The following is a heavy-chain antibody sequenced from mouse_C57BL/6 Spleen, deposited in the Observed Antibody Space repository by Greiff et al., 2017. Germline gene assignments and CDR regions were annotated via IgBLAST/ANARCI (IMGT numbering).Heavy chain of an antibody. D-gene: IGHD2-1*01. Sequence: VKLMESGAELVKPGASVKISCKASGYAFSSYWMNWVRQRPGKGLEWIGQIYPGDGDTNYNGKFKGKATLTADKSSSKAYMQLSSLTSEDSAVYFGARETHYGNLYFDYWGQGTTLTVSS. CDR3: ARETHYGNLYFDY. CDR1: GYAFSSYW. J-gene: IGHJ2*01. V-gene: IGHV1-80*01. CDR2: IYPGDGDT.